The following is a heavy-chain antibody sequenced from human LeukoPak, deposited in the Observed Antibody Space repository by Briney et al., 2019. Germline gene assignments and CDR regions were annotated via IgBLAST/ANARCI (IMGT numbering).Heavy chain of an antibody. CDR1: GFTVSSNY. CDR3: ARAGRGDPLNRYYYYGMDV. CDR2: INSDGSST. J-gene: IGHJ6*02. D-gene: IGHD2-21*02. Sequence: GGSLRLSCAASGFTVSSNYMSWVRQAPGKGLVWVSRINSDGSSTSYADSVKGRFTISRDNAKNTLYLQMNSLRAEDTAVYYCARAGRGDPLNRYYYYGMDVWGQGTTVTVSS. V-gene: IGHV3-74*01.